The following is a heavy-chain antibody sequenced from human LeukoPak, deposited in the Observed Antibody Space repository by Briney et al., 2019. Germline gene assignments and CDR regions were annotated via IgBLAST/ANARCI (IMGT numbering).Heavy chain of an antibody. CDR1: GGSISSGSYY. CDR3: ARGDLYSSSWYN. J-gene: IGHJ4*02. D-gene: IGHD6-13*01. CDR2: IYTSGST. Sequence: PSETLSLTCTVSGGSISSGSYYWSWIRQPAGKGLEWIGRIYTSGSTNYNPSLKSRVTISVDTSKNQFSLKLSSVTAADTAVYYCARGDLYSSSWYNWGQGTLVTVSS. V-gene: IGHV4-61*02.